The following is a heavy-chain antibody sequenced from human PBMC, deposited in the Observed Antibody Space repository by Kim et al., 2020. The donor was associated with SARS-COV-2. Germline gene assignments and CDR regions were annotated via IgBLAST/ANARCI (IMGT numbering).Heavy chain of an antibody. V-gene: IGHV4-31*03. D-gene: IGHD4-17*01. Sequence: SETLSLTCTVSGGSISSGGYYWSWIRQHPGKGLEWIGYIYYSGSTYYNPSLKSRVTISVDTSKNQFSLKLSSVTAADTAVYYCARHDYGHNNWFDPWGQGTLVTVSS. CDR3: ARHDYGHNNWFDP. CDR2: IYYSGST. J-gene: IGHJ5*02. CDR1: GGSISSGGYY.